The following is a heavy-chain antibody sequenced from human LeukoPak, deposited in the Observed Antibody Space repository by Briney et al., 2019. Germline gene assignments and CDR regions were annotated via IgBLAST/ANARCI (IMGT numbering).Heavy chain of an antibody. CDR1: GGSISSGSYY. CDR3: AREEDIVVVPAALYYYYMDV. Sequence: PSQTLSLTRTVSGGSISSGSYYWSWIRQPAGKGPEWIGRIYTSGSTNYNPSLKSRVTISVDTSKNQFSLKLSSVTAADTAVYYCAREEDIVVVPAALYYYYMDVWGKGTTVTVSS. V-gene: IGHV4-61*02. CDR2: IYTSGST. J-gene: IGHJ6*03. D-gene: IGHD2-2*01.